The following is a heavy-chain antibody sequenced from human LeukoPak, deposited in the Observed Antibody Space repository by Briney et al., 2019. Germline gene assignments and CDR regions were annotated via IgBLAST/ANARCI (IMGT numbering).Heavy chain of an antibody. CDR1: GFTFSSYW. CDR3: ARDLSPEYDFWSGYYPPYFDY. CDR2: IKQGGSEK. Sequence: GGSLRLSCAASGFTFSSYWMSWVRQAPGKGLEWVANIKQGGSEKYYVDSVKGRFTISRDNAKNSLYLQMNSLRAEDTAVYYCARDLSPEYDFWSGYYPPYFDYWGQGTLVTVSS. V-gene: IGHV3-7*01. D-gene: IGHD3-3*01. J-gene: IGHJ4*02.